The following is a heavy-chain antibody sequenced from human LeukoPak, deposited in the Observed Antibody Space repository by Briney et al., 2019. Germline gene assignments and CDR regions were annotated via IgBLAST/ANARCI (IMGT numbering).Heavy chain of an antibody. Sequence: GGPLRLSCAASGFTFSNAWMSWVRQAPGKGLEWVGRIKRKAEGGTTDYAAPVKDRFTISRDDSKTTLYLQMNSLKPDDTAVYFCNTGTAAADYWGQGTQVTVSS. CDR3: NTGTAAADY. J-gene: IGHJ4*02. V-gene: IGHV3-15*01. CDR1: GFTFSNAW. CDR2: IKRKAEGGTT. D-gene: IGHD6-25*01.